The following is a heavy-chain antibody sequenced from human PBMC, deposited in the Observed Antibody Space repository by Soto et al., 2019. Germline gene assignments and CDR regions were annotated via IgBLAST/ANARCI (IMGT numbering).Heavy chain of an antibody. CDR3: ARTSDIVLVPAAIGVGDPFDI. CDR1: GVSISSISYY. CDR2: IYYSGST. Sequence: SATLSLTCTVSGVSISSISYYWAWIRQPPGKGLEWIGSIYYSGSTYYNPSLKSRVTISVDTSKNQFSLKLSSVTAADTAVYYCARTSDIVLVPAAIGVGDPFDIWGQGTMVT. D-gene: IGHD2-2*02. V-gene: IGHV4-39*01. J-gene: IGHJ3*02.